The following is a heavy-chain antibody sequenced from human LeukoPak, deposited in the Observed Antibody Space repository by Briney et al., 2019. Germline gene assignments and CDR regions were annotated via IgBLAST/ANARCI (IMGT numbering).Heavy chain of an antibody. CDR3: ARDNKNY. CDR1: GASISSNTW. CDR2: IYHTGRT. D-gene: IGHD1/OR15-1a*01. J-gene: IGHJ4*02. Sequence: SETLSLTCVVSGASISSNTWWGWIRQPPGKGLEWIGEIYHTGRTNYNPSLKSRVTMSVDKSKNQFSLNLRSVTAADTAVYYCARDNKNYWGQGTLVTVSS. V-gene: IGHV4-4*02.